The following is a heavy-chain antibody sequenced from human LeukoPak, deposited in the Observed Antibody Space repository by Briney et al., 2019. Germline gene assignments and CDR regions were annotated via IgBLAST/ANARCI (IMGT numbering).Heavy chain of an antibody. CDR3: ARGRVLITIFGVVILDAFDI. D-gene: IGHD3-3*01. Sequence: ASVKVSCKASGYTFTSYDINWVRQATGQGLEWMGGMNPNSGNTGYAQKFQGRVTMTRNTSISTAYMELSSLRSEDTAVYYCARGRVLITIFGVVILDAFDIWGQGTMVTVSS. CDR1: GYTFTSYD. J-gene: IGHJ3*02. CDR2: MNPNSGNT. V-gene: IGHV1-8*01.